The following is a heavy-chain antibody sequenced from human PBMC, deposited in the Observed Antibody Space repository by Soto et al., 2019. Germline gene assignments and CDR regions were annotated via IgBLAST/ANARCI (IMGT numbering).Heavy chain of an antibody. Sequence: VQLVESGGGVVQPGRSLRLSCAASGFTFSSYGMHWVRQAPGKGLEWVAVIWYDGSNKYYADSVKGRFTISRDNSKNTLYLQMNSLRAEDTAVYYCAREIAAAGDYYYYGMDVWGQGTTVTVSS. V-gene: IGHV3-33*01. D-gene: IGHD6-13*01. CDR2: IWYDGSNK. CDR3: AREIAAAGDYYYYGMDV. J-gene: IGHJ6*02. CDR1: GFTFSSYG.